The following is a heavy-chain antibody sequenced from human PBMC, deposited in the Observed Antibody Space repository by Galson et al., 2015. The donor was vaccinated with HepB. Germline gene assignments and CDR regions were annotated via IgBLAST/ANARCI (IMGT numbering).Heavy chain of an antibody. CDR2: ISDEGNVK. CDR1: GFAFDIYA. V-gene: IGHV3-30*03. Sequence: SLRLSCAASGFAFDIYAMHWVRRAPGKGLEWVAIISDEGNVKYYADSVKGRFTISRDNSKNTLYLQVNSLRAEDTAIYYCARGRPGTFTVLGNWGQGTLVTVSS. D-gene: IGHD1-1*01. CDR3: ARGRPGTFTVLGN. J-gene: IGHJ4*02.